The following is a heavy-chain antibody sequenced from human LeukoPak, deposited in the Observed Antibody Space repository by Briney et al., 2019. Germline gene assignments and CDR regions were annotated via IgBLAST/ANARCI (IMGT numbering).Heavy chain of an antibody. Sequence: PGGSLRLSCVASGFTFTNYGIGWVRQAPGKGLEWVSAISGTGGRTYYADSAKGRLTISKDDSKNTLYLQMNSLRAEDTAVYYCAKEGGFQLPFDSWGQGTLVTVSS. CDR3: AKEGGFQLPFDS. D-gene: IGHD2-2*01. J-gene: IGHJ4*02. CDR1: GFTFTNYG. V-gene: IGHV3-23*01. CDR2: ISGTGGRT.